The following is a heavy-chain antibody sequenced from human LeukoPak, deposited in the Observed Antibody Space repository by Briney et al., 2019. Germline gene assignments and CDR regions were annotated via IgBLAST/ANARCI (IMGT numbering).Heavy chain of an antibody. CDR2: INKNGGST. Sequence: PGGSLRLSCAASGFTFSSYAMSWVRQAPGKGLEWVSGINKNGGSTGYADSMKGRFTISRDNAKNSLYLQMNSLRAEDAAFYYCARGLGAFDIWGQGTKVIVSS. CDR3: ARGLGAFDI. V-gene: IGHV3-20*04. D-gene: IGHD3/OR15-3a*01. CDR1: GFTFSSYA. J-gene: IGHJ3*02.